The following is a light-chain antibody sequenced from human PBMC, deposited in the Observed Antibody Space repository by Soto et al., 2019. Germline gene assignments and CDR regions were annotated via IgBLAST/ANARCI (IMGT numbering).Light chain of an antibody. CDR2: SAS. CDR3: QQRSNWPREIT. V-gene: IGKV3-15*01. Sequence: EIVMTQSPATLSVSPGGRATLSCRASQSISDTLAWYQQKPGQAPRLLIYSASRGATGFPARFSGSGSGTDFTLTISSLQSEDFAVYYCQQRSNWPREITFGQGTRLEIK. J-gene: IGKJ5*01. CDR1: QSISDT.